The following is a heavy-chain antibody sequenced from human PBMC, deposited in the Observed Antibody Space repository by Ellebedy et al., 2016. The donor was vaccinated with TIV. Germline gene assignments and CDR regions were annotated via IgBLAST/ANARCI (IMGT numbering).Heavy chain of an antibody. CDR2: ISSSGTTI. CDR1: GFTFTTYT. CDR3: AKDECGNFCTIES. J-gene: IGHJ1*01. V-gene: IGHV3-48*01. Sequence: GGSLRLXCAASGFTFTTYTMNWVRQAPGMGLEWISYISSSGTTIYYADFVKGRFTISRDKFKNMVSLQMNSLRAEDTAVYYCAKDECGNFCTIESWGQGTLVTVSS. D-gene: IGHD4-23*01.